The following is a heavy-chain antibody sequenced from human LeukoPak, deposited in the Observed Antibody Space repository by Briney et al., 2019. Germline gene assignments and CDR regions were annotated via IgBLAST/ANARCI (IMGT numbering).Heavy chain of an antibody. CDR1: GGSISSSNYY. CDR3: ARHDQPYSSGFRYAFDI. J-gene: IGHJ3*02. V-gene: IGHV4-39*01. CDR2: IYYAGAT. D-gene: IGHD6-19*01. Sequence: SETLSLTCTVSGGSISSSNYYWAWIRQPPGKGLEWIATIYYAGATQYNPSLKSRATISVDTSKNQFSLKLSSVTAADTAVYYCARHDQPYSSGFRYAFDIWGQGTMVTVSS.